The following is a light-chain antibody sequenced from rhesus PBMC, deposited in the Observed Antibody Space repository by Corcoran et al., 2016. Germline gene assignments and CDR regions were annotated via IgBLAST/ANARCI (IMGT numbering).Light chain of an antibody. V-gene: IGKV1-36*02. CDR3: IHAFSTAWT. CDR2: AAS. J-gene: IGKJ1*01. Sequence: DIQMTQSPSSLSASVGDRVTITCRASQGIIDYLNWYQQKPGKAPKRRIYAASSLESGVPSRLRGIGSGTEFTLTIRGRQPEDSAAYYCIHAFSTAWTFGQGNKVGIE. CDR1: QGIIDY.